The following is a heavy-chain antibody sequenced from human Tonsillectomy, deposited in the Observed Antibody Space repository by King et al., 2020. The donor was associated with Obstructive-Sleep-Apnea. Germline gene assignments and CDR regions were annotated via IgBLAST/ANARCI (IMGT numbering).Heavy chain of an antibody. CDR2: IYPGDSYT. D-gene: IGHD6-6*01. CDR3: AGRAPKGIAARLYGMDV. J-gene: IGHJ6*02. V-gene: IGHV5-51*01. CDR1: GYSFTSYW. Sequence: QLVQSGAEVKKPGESLKISCKGSGYSFTSYWIGWVRQMPGKGLEWMGFIYPGDSYTRYSPSFQGQVTISADKSISTAYLQWSSLKASDTALDYWAGRAPKGIAARLYGMDVWGQGTTVTVSS.